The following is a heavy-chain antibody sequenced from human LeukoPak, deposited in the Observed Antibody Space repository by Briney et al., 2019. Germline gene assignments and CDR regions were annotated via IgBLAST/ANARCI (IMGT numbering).Heavy chain of an antibody. CDR1: GFTFGSYS. V-gene: IGHV3-21*01. J-gene: IGHJ4*02. Sequence: PGGSLRLSCAASGFTFGSYSMNWVRQAPGKGLEWVSSISSSSSYIYYADSVKGRFTISRDNAKNSLYLQMNSLRAEDTAVYYCARDGDYYGSGSSPDFDYWGQGTLVTVSS. CDR2: ISSSSSYI. CDR3: ARDGDYYGSGSSPDFDY. D-gene: IGHD3-10*01.